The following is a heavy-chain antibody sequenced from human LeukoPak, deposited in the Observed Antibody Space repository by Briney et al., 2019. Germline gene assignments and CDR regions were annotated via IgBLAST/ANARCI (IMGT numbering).Heavy chain of an antibody. J-gene: IGHJ4*02. D-gene: IGHD3-9*01. Sequence: SETLSLTCTVSGGSISSYYWSWIRQPPGKGLEWIGSLYYSGSTNYTPSLKSRVTISVDTSKNQFSLKLSSVTAADTVFFFKQKTAYEILTGNSFDYWGQGTLVTVSS. CDR1: GGSISSYY. CDR3: QKTAYEILTGNSFDY. CDR2: LYYSGST. V-gene: IGHV4-59*01.